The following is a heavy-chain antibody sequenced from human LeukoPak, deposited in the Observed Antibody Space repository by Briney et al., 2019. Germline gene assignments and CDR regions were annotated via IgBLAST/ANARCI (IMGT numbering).Heavy chain of an antibody. J-gene: IGHJ4*02. CDR2: ISGSDYST. CDR3: AKFGSGSYYRHFDS. D-gene: IGHD3-10*01. V-gene: IGHV3-23*01. CDR1: GISFSTYD. Sequence: GSLRLSCAASGISFSTYDMNWVRQAPGKGLEWVSVISGSDYSTYYADSVRGRFTISRDNSKNTLYLQMNSLRAEDTAVYYCAKFGSGSYYRHFDSWGQGTLVTVSS.